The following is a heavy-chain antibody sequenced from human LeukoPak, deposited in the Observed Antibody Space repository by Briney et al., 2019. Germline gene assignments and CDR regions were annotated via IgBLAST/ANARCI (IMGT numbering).Heavy chain of an antibody. CDR1: GYTFTGYY. Sequence: ASVKVSCKASGYTFTGYYMHWVRQAPGQGLEWMGWINPNSGGTNYAQKFRGRVTMTRDTSISTAYMELSRLRSDDTAVYYCASGIYDILTRLDYYYGMDVWGQGTTVTVSS. D-gene: IGHD3-9*01. J-gene: IGHJ6*02. CDR3: ASGIYDILTRLDYYYGMDV. V-gene: IGHV1-2*02. CDR2: INPNSGGT.